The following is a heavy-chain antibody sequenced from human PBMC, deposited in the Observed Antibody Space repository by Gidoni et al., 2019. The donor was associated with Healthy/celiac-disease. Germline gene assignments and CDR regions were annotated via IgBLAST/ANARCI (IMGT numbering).Heavy chain of an antibody. CDR2: IYYSGGT. J-gene: IGHJ6*02. CDR1: GGSISSSSYY. V-gene: IGHV4-39*01. CDR3: ARAVLSSSWSYYYYYYGMDV. Sequence: QLQLQESGPGLVQPSEPLSLTCTVSGGSISSSSYYWGWIRQPPGKGLGWIGSIYYSGGTYYNPSLKSRVTISVDTSKNQFSLKLSSVTAADTAVYYCARAVLSSSWSYYYYYYGMDVWGQGTTVTVSS. D-gene: IGHD6-13*01.